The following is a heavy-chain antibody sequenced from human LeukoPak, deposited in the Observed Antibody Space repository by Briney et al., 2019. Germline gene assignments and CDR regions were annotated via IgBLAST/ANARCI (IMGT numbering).Heavy chain of an antibody. CDR3: AKDLLSSSWYYFDY. CDR2: IYSGGST. J-gene: IGHJ4*02. CDR1: GFTVSSNY. Sequence: PGGSLRLSCAASGFTVSSNYMSWVRQAPGKGLEWVSVIYSGGSTYYADSVKGRFTISRDNSKNTLYLQMNSLRAEDTAVYYCAKDLLSSSWYYFDYWGQGTLVTVSS. D-gene: IGHD6-13*01. V-gene: IGHV3-53*01.